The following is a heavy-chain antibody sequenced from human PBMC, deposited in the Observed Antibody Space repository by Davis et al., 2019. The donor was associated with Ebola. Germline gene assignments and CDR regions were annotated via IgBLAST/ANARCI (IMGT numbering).Heavy chain of an antibody. CDR2: IKQDGSEK. CDR3: AKSRGRGDLDY. V-gene: IGHV3-7*03. D-gene: IGHD3-10*01. J-gene: IGHJ4*02. Sequence: GESLKISCVDSGFSFDTHWMKWVRQAPGKGLEWVANIKQDGSEKNYVDSVRGLFIISRDNAKNSLYLQMNSLRAEDTAVYYCAKSRGRGDLDYWGQGTLVTVSS. CDR1: GFSFDTHW.